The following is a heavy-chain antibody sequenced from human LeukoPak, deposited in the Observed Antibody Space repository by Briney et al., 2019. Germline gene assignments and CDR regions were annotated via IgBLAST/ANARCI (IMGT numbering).Heavy chain of an antibody. V-gene: IGHV3-53*01. J-gene: IGHJ4*02. Sequence: PGGSLRLSCAASGFTVSSNYMSWVRQAPGKGLEWVSVIYSGGSTYYADSVKGRFTISRDNSKNTLYLQMNSLRAEDTAVYYCARDSGDYYDSSGYYYVYWGQGTLVTVSS. D-gene: IGHD3-22*01. CDR3: ARDSGDYYDSSGYYYVY. CDR1: GFTVSSNY. CDR2: IYSGGST.